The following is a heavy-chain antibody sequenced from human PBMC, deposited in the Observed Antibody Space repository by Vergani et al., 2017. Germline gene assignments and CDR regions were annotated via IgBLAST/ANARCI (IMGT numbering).Heavy chain of an antibody. J-gene: IGHJ6*02. D-gene: IGHD2-15*01. V-gene: IGHV1-2*02. Sequence: QVQLVQSGAEVKKPGASVKVSCKASGYTFTGYYMHWVRQAPGQGLEWMGWINPNSGGTNYAQKFQGRVTMTRDTSISTAYTELSRLRSDDTAVYYCARGYCSGGSCLDFYYYYGMDVWGQGTTVTVSS. CDR3: ARGYCSGGSCLDFYYYYGMDV. CDR2: INPNSGGT. CDR1: GYTFTGYY.